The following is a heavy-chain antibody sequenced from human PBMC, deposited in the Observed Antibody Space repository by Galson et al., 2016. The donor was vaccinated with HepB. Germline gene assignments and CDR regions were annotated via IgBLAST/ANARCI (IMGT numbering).Heavy chain of an antibody. J-gene: IGHJ6*02. CDR3: AKDLGFLEWLFFDSYYYYGMDV. V-gene: IGHV3-7*03. D-gene: IGHD3-3*01. Sequence: SLRLSCAASGFTFSTYWMSWVRQAPGKGLEWVANIKPDGSEKYYVDSVKARFTISRDNSKNTLYLQMNSLRAEDTAVYHCAKDLGFLEWLFFDSYYYYGMDVWGQGTTVTVSS. CDR1: GFTFSTYW. CDR2: IKPDGSEK.